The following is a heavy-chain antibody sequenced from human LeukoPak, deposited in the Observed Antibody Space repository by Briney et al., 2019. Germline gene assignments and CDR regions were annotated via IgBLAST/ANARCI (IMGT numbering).Heavy chain of an antibody. J-gene: IGHJ3*02. CDR2: IYYSGST. D-gene: IGHD4-23*01. CDR3: ARTVKTRGDAFDI. V-gene: IGHV4-59*01. CDR1: GGSISSDY. Sequence: SETLSLTCTASGGSISSDYWSWIRQPPGKGLEWVGYIYYSGSTNYNPSLKSRLTISLDTSKNQFSLKLTSVTAADTAVCYCARTVKTRGDAFDIWGQGTMVTVSS.